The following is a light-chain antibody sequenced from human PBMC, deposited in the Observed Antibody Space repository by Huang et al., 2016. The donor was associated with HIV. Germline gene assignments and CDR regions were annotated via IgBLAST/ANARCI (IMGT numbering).Light chain of an antibody. Sequence: DIQMTQSPSSLSASVGDRVTITCRANQGISNSLAWYQQKPGKSPNLLIYAASTLQSGVPSRFSGSGSGTDFTLTISSLQPEDVATYYCQKYNNALFTFGPGTKVDIK. CDR3: QKYNNALFT. CDR2: AAS. CDR1: QGISNS. J-gene: IGKJ3*01. V-gene: IGKV1-27*01.